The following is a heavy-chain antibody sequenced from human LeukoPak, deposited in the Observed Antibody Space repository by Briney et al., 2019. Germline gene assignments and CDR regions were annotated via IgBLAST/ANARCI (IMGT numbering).Heavy chain of an antibody. D-gene: IGHD6-6*01. J-gene: IGHJ5*02. CDR2: ISGSGGST. Sequence: GGSLRLSCAASGFTFSSYAMSWVRQAPGKGLEWASAISGSGGSTYYADSVKGRFTISRDNAKNSLYLQMNSLRAEDTAVYYCASVGSSGLFGPWGQGTLVTVSS. V-gene: IGHV3-23*01. CDR3: ASVGSSGLFGP. CDR1: GFTFSSYA.